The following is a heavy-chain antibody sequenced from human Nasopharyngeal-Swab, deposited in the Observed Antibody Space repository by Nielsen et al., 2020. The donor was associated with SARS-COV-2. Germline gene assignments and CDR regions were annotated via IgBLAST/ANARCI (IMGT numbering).Heavy chain of an antibody. CDR1: GWTFPSSP. J-gene: IGHJ3*02. V-gene: IGHV1-58*01. D-gene: IGHD2-2*01. CDR3: AVPYCSSTSCYDAFDN. CDR2: IFVGSGNT. Sequence: VKVSCKACGWTFPSSPVQGVRQARGGRREGRGWIFVGSGNTNYAQKFLERVTITSDMSTRRAYMELSSLRYEDTAVYYFAVPYCSSTSCYDAFDNWRQGTMVTVSS.